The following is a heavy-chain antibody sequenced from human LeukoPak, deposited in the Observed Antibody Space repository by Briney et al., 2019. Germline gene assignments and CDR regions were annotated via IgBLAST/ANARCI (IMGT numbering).Heavy chain of an antibody. CDR1: GFTFSTYW. CDR2: LNSDGSIT. D-gene: IGHD3-10*01. CDR3: AKGTLYGSGSYCWFDP. Sequence: GGSLRLSCAASGFTFSTYWMHWVRQAPGKGLVWVSGLNSDGSITGYVDSVKGRFTISRDNAKNSLYLQMNSLRAEDMALYYCAKGTLYGSGSYCWFDPWGQGTLVTVSS. J-gene: IGHJ5*02. V-gene: IGHV3-74*01.